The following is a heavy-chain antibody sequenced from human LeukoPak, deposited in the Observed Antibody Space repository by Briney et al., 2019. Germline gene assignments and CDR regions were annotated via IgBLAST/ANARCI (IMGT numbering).Heavy chain of an antibody. Sequence: GGSLRLSCAASGFTFSSYWMHWVRQAPGKGLVGVSRINSEGSSTSYADSAKGRFTISRDNAKNTLYLQMNSLRAEDTAVYYCARETNYYDSSGYSHDAFDIWGQGTMVTVSS. D-gene: IGHD3-22*01. V-gene: IGHV3-74*01. CDR3: ARETNYYDSSGYSHDAFDI. J-gene: IGHJ3*02. CDR1: GFTFSSYW. CDR2: INSEGSST.